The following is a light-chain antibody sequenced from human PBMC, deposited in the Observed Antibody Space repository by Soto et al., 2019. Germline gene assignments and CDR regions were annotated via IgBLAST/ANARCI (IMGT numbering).Light chain of an antibody. CDR3: SSYTISNTYVL. CDR1: SSDVGGYNF. CDR2: EVS. V-gene: IGLV2-14*01. Sequence: QSALTQPASVSGSPGQSITISCTGTSSDVGGYNFVSWYQQHPGKAPKLMIYEVSNRPSGVSNRFSGSKSGNTASLTISGLQAEDEAHYYCSSYTISNTYVLFGGGTKL. J-gene: IGLJ2*01.